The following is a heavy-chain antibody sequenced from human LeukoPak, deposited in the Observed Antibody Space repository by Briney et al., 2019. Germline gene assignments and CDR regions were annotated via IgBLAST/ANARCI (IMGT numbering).Heavy chain of an antibody. CDR2: IYHFGST. CDR1: GYSISGGYY. V-gene: IGHV4-38-2*01. D-gene: IGHD5-24*01. CDR3: ARRGDGGYNSGFDY. Sequence: SETLSLTCAVSGYSISGGYYWGWIRQPPGKGLEWIGSIYHFGSTYYNPSLKSRVTISVDTSKNQFSLKLSSVTAADTAVYYCARRGDGGYNSGFDYWGQGTLVTVSS. J-gene: IGHJ4*02.